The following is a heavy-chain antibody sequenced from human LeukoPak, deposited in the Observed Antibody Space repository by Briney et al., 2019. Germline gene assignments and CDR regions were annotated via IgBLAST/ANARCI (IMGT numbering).Heavy chain of an antibody. J-gene: IGHJ4*02. CDR2: INPNSGGT. V-gene: IGHV1-2*02. Sequence: ASVKVSIKASGYTFTGYYMHWVRQAPGQGLEWMGWINPNSGGTNYAQKFQGRVTMTRDTSISTAYMELSRLRSDDTAVYYCARGDYYYDSSGAGGIFQDYWGQGTLVTLSS. CDR1: GYTFTGYY. D-gene: IGHD3-22*01. CDR3: ARGDYYYDSSGAGGIFQDY.